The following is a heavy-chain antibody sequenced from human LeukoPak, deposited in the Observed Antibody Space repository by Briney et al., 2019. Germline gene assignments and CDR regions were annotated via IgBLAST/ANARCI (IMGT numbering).Heavy chain of an antibody. CDR1: GGSISSYY. Sequence: SETLSLTCTVSGGSISSYYWSWIRQPPGKGLEWIGYIYYRGSTNYNPSLKSRLTISVDTSKNQFSLKLSSVTAADTAVYYCAKESYDFWSGYFVLYYYGMDVWGQGTTVTVSS. CDR3: AKESYDFWSGYFVLYYYGMDV. CDR2: IYYRGST. J-gene: IGHJ6*02. D-gene: IGHD3-3*01. V-gene: IGHV4-59*01.